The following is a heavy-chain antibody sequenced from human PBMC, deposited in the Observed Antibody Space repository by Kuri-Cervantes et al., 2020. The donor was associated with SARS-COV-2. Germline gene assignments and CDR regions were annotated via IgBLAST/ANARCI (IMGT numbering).Heavy chain of an antibody. D-gene: IGHD6-13*01. Sequence: SVKVSCKASGGTFSSYAISWVRQAPGQGLEWMGGIIPIFGIANYAQKFQGRVTITADESTSTAYMELRSLRSDDTAVYYCARDRKAAAGTYYYYGMDVWGQGTTVTVSS. CDR2: IIPIFGIA. J-gene: IGHJ6*02. CDR1: GGTFSSYA. V-gene: IGHV1-69*13. CDR3: ARDRKAAAGTYYYYGMDV.